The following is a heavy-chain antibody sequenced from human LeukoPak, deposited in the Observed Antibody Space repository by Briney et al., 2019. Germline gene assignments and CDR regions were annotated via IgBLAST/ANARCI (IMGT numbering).Heavy chain of an antibody. J-gene: IGHJ5*02. V-gene: IGHV3-7*03. CDR2: IKQDGNEK. D-gene: IGHD1-1*01. CDR3: ARSQWNPGKTTQTT. CDR1: GFTFSSYW. Sequence: GGSLRLSCEVSGFTFSSYWMSWVRQAPGKGLEWVANIKQDGNEKYYVDSVKGRFTISRDNAKNSLYLQMNSLRAEDTAVYYCARSQWNPGKTTQTTWGQGTLVTVSS.